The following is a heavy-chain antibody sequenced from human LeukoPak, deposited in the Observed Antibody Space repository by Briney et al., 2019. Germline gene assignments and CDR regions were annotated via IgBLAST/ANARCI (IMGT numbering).Heavy chain of an antibody. CDR1: GGSFSGYY. V-gene: IGHV4-34*01. J-gene: IGHJ4*02. D-gene: IGHD3-10*01. Sequence: SEPLSLTCAVYGGSFSGYYWSWIRQPPGKGLEWIGEINHSGSTNYNPSLKSRVTISVDTSKNQFSLKLSSVTAADTAVCYCARGITMVRGVIPQPLGFDYWGQGTPVTVSS. CDR3: ARGITMVRGVIPQPLGFDY. CDR2: INHSGST.